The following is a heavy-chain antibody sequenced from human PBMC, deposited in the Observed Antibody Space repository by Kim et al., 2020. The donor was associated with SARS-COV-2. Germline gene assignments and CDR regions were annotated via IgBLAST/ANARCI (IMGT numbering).Heavy chain of an antibody. J-gene: IGHJ6*03. V-gene: IGHV1-2*02. CDR3: ARSEAHYYMDV. Sequence: NYEQKLQGRVTMTRDTSISTAYMELSRLRSDDTAVYYCARSEAHYYMDVWGKGTTVTGSS.